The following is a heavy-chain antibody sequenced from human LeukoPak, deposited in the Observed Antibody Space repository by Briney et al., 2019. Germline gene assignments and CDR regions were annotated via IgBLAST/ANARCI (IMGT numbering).Heavy chain of an antibody. V-gene: IGHV1-2*06. CDR3: AALPNFDY. CDR1: GYTFTDYY. J-gene: IGHJ4*02. D-gene: IGHD1-14*01. Sequence: ASVTVSCKASGYTFTDYYMHWVRLAPGQGLEWMGRINPNSGGTNYAQKFQGRVTMTRNTSISTAYMELSSLRSEDTAVYYCAALPNFDYWGQGTLVTVSS. CDR2: INPNSGGT.